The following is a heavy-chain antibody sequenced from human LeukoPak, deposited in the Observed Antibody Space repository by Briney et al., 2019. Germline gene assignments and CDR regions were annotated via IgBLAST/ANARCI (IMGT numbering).Heavy chain of an antibody. CDR3: ARSGSYSNFDC. CDR1: GFTFSSHW. V-gene: IGHV3-74*01. J-gene: IGHJ4*02. CDR2: INGDGSST. Sequence: GGSLRLSCAASGFTFSSHWMHWVRQAPGKGLMWVARINGDGSSTSYADSVKGRFTIYRDNAKNSLYLQMNSLRAEDTAVYHCARSGSYSNFDCWGQGTLVTVSS. D-gene: IGHD6-19*01.